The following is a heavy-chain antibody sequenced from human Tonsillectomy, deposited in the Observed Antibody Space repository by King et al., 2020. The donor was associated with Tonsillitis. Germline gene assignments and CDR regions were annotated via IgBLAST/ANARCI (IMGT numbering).Heavy chain of an antibody. V-gene: IGHV3-23*04. D-gene: IGHD4-17*01. Sequence: VQLVESGGGLVQPGGSLRLSCAASGFTFSSYALTWVRQAPGKGLEWVSTMSGSGGRTYYADSVKGRFTISRDNSENTLYLQMNSLRAEDTAVYYCAKDYITGHGDYHPLDNWCQGTLVTVSS. CDR1: GFTFSSYA. CDR3: AKDYITGHGDYHPLDN. J-gene: IGHJ4*02. CDR2: MSGSGGRT.